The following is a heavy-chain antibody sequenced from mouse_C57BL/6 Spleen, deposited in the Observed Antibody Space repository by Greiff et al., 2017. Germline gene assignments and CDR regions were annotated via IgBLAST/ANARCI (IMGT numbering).Heavy chain of an antibody. CDR3: AIEGQYGNPFAY. J-gene: IGHJ3*01. V-gene: IGHV1-82*01. D-gene: IGHD2-10*02. CDR2: IYPGDGDT. CDR1: GYAFSSSW. Sequence: QVQLKQSGPELVKPGASVKISCKASGYAFSSSWMNWVKQRPGKGLEWIGRIYPGDGDTNYNQKFKGKATLTVDKSSSTAYMQLSSLTSEDSAVYYCAIEGQYGNPFAYWGQGTLVTVSA.